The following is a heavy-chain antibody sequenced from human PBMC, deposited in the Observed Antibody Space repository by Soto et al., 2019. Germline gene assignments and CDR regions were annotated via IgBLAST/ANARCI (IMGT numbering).Heavy chain of an antibody. CDR1: GGTFSSYA. D-gene: IGHD3-22*01. CDR3: ARDLATYYDSSDPY. J-gene: IGHJ4*02. V-gene: IGHV1-69*01. CDR2: IIPIFGTA. Sequence: QVQLVQSGAEMKKPGSSVKVSCKASGGTFSSYAISWVRQAPGQGLEWMGGIIPIFGTANYAQKYQGRVTITADESPSIAYMELSSLRSEDTAVYYCARDLATYYDSSDPYWGQGTLITVSS.